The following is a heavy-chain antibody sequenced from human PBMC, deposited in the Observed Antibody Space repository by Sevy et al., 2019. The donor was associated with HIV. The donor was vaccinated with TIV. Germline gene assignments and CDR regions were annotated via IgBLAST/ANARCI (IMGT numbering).Heavy chain of an antibody. J-gene: IGHJ4*02. V-gene: IGHV3-64*02. CDR1: GFTFSSYV. CDR2: ISSTGGNT. D-gene: IGHD1-26*01. Sequence: GGSLRLSCAASGFTFSSYVMHWARQAPGKGLESVSAISSTGGNTYYIDSVKGRFTISRDNSKNTLYLQMDSLRVEDMAVYYCVRRGTAGSYDYSGQRALVTVSS. CDR3: VRRGTAGSYDY.